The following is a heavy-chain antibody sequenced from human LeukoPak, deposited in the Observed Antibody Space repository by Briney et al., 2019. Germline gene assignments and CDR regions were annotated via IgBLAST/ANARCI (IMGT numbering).Heavy chain of an antibody. J-gene: IGHJ6*04. V-gene: IGHV3-9*01. CDR1: GFDFENYG. D-gene: IGHD3-10*02. Sequence: GGSLRLSCSMSGFDFENYGMHWLRQRPGKGLEWVSSITWNTGNLGYGDSVEGRFTVSRDNARNSVYLQMNSLRAEDTAVYYCAELGITMIGGVWGKGTTVTISS. CDR2: ITWNTGNL. CDR3: AELGITMIGGV.